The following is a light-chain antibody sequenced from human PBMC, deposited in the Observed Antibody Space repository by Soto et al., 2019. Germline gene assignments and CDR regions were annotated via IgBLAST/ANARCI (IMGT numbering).Light chain of an antibody. Sequence: DIVMTQSPDSLAVSLGERATINCKSSQSVLYSSNNKNYLAWYQQKPGQPPKLLIYWASTRESGVPDRFSGSGSGTDFTLTTTSLHAEDVALYYCQQYYSTPWTFGQGTKVYIK. V-gene: IGKV4-1*01. CDR3: QQYYSTPWT. CDR2: WAS. J-gene: IGKJ1*01. CDR1: QSVLYSSNNKNY.